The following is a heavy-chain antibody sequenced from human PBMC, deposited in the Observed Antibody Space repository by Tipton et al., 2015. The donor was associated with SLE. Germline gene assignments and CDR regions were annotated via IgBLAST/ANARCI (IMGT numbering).Heavy chain of an antibody. CDR3: ASEDSGWYEY. D-gene: IGHD6-19*01. V-gene: IGHV3-7*01. CDR2: IKQDGSGK. CDR1: GFTFSSYW. Sequence: GSLRLSCAASGFTFSSYWMSWVRQAPGKGLEWVANIKQDGSGKYYVDSVKGRFTSSRDNAKNSLYLQMNSLRAEDTAVYYCASEDSGWYEYWGQGTLVTVSS. J-gene: IGHJ4*02.